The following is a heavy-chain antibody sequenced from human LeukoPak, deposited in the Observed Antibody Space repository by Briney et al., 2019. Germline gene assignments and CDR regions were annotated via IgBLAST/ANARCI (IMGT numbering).Heavy chain of an antibody. J-gene: IGHJ4*02. CDR3: ARDRSLKQWLGH. CDR1: GYTFTGYY. D-gene: IGHD6-19*01. V-gene: IGHV1-2*02. Sequence: GASVKVSCKASGYTFTGYYMHWVRQAPGQGLEWMGWINPNSDGTNYAQKFQGRVTMTRDTSISTAYMELSRLRSDDTAVYYCARDRSLKQWLGHWGQGTLVTVSS. CDR2: INPNSDGT.